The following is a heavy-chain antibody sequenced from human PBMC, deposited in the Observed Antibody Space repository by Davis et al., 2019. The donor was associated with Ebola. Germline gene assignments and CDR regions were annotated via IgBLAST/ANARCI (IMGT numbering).Heavy chain of an antibody. Sequence: GGSLRLSCKASGYSFSTHWIGWVRQKPGKGLEWMGIIHPGDSDTRYSPSFQGQVTFSVDKSTNTAYLQWSSLKASDTAMYYCARFRVDGYTSYYYGMDVWGQGTTVTVSS. CDR2: IHPGDSDT. D-gene: IGHD5-24*01. V-gene: IGHV5-51*01. CDR1: GYSFSTHW. CDR3: ARFRVDGYTSYYYGMDV. J-gene: IGHJ6*02.